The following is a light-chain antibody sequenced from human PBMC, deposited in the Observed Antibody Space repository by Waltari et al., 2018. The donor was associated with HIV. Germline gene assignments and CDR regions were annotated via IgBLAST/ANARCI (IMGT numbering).Light chain of an antibody. V-gene: IGLV2-14*01. J-gene: IGLJ2*01. Sequence: QSALTQPASVSGSPGQSIPISCTGTDTDHYDVSWYQHRPGEAPKFIILEVVNRPSGVFKRFSGARSGNTASLTISGLLAEDEADYFCTSYISSAIPVFGGGTKVTVL. CDR2: EVV. CDR1: DTDHYD. CDR3: TSYISSAIPV.